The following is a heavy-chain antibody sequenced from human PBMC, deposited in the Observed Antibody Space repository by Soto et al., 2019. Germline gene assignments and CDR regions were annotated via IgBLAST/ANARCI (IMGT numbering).Heavy chain of an antibody. CDR2: INHSGST. V-gene: IGHV4-34*01. J-gene: IGHJ4*02. D-gene: IGHD2-8*01. Sequence: PSXTLSLTCAVYGESFNGYFWSWIRPTPGKVLEWIGEINHSGSTNYNPALKSRVTISVDTSKNQFSLNLNSVTAADTAVYYCARTGMALVYGTRSNYPFDDGGLGTLGT. CDR3: ARTGMALVYGTRSNYPFDD. CDR1: GESFNGYF.